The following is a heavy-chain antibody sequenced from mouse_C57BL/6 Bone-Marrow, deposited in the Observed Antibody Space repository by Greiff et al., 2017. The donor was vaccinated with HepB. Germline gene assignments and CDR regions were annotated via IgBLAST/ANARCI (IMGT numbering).Heavy chain of an antibody. CDR1: GYTFTDYY. CDR2: INPYNGGT. V-gene: IGHV1-19*01. J-gene: IGHJ3*01. D-gene: IGHD2-3*01. Sequence: EVQLQQSGPVLVKPGASVKMSCKASGYTFTDYYMNWVKQSHGKSLEWIGVINPYNGGTSYNQKFKGKATLTVDKSSSTAYMELNRLTSEDSAVYYCARKGGYVGLLEPDWFAYWGQGTLVTVSA. CDR3: ARKGGYVGLLEPDWFAY.